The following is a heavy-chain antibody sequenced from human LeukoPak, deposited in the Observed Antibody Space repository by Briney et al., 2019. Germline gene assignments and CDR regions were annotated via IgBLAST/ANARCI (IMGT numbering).Heavy chain of an antibody. CDR3: AKWGSYSSSWYEDY. J-gene: IGHJ4*02. V-gene: IGHV3-7*03. CDR2: INQDGSEK. Sequence: GGSLRLSCAASGFTYSSYWMSWVRQAPGKGLEWVANINQDGSEKYYVDSVKGRFTISRDNAKNSLFLQMNSLRAEDTAVYYCAKWGSYSSSWYEDYWGQGTLVTVSS. D-gene: IGHD6-13*01. CDR1: GFTYSSYW.